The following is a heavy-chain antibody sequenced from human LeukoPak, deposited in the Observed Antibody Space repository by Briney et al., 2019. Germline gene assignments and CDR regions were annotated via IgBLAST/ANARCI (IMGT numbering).Heavy chain of an antibody. CDR1: GITLSNAW. D-gene: IGHD4-17*01. CDR2: IWFDGSNK. CDR3: ANNYGALPYYFDY. Sequence: GGSLKLSCEASGITLSNAWMNWVRQAPGMGLEWVAFIWFDGSNKYYADSVKGRFTISKDNSENTLYLQMDSLRAEDTAVYYCANNYGALPYYFDYWGQGTLVTVSS. J-gene: IGHJ4*02. V-gene: IGHV3-33*08.